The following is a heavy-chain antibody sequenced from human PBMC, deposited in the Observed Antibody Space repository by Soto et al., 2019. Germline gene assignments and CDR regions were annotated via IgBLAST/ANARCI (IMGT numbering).Heavy chain of an antibody. V-gene: IGHV4-34*01. D-gene: IGHD2-2*02. Sequence: SETLSLTCAVYGGSFSAYYWSWVRQPPGKGLEWIGEIIHSESTKYNPSLKSRVTISVDTSKNQFSLKLSSVTAADTAVYYCARGQVGCSSTSCYIPYYYYGMDVWGQGTTVTVSS. CDR2: IIHSEST. CDR3: ARGQVGCSSTSCYIPYYYYGMDV. CDR1: GGSFSAYY. J-gene: IGHJ6*02.